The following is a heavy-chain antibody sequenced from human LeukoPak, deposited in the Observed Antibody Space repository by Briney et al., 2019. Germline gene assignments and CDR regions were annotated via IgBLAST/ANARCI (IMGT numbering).Heavy chain of an antibody. J-gene: IGHJ4*02. D-gene: IGHD4/OR15-4a*01. V-gene: IGHV3-30*03. CDR1: GFTFSSYG. CDR2: ISYDGSNK. CDR3: ARGGGSNYFFDY. Sequence: GGSLRLSCAASGFTFSSYGMHWVRQAPGKGLEWAAVISYDGSNKYYADSVKGRFTISRDNSKNTLYLHMNSLRAEDTAVYYCARGGGSNYFFDYWGQGTLVAVSS.